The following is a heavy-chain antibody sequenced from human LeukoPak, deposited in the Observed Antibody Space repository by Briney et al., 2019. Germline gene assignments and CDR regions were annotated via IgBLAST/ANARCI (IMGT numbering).Heavy chain of an antibody. D-gene: IGHD5-18*01. Sequence: GGSLRLSCAASGFTFSSYSMNWVRQAPGKRLEWVSSISSSSSYIYYADSVKGRFTISRDNAKNSLYLQMNSLRAEDTAVYYCARDRSFPLYTAMRGTFFDYWGQGTLVTVSS. J-gene: IGHJ4*02. CDR2: ISSSSSYI. CDR1: GFTFSSYS. CDR3: ARDRSFPLYTAMRGTFFDY. V-gene: IGHV3-21*01.